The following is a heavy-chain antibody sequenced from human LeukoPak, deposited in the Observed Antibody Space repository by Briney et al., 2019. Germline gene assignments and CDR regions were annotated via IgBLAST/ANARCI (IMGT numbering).Heavy chain of an antibody. CDR3: ARGPFDYGDYPVRFDP. CDR2: IYHSGST. CDR1: GGSISSSNW. Sequence: SETLSLTCAVSGGSISSSNWWSWVRQPPGKGLEWIGEIYHSGSTNYNPSLKSRVTISVDKSKNQFSLKLSSVTAADPAVYYCARGPFDYGDYPVRFDPWGQGTLVTVSS. J-gene: IGHJ5*02. D-gene: IGHD4-17*01. V-gene: IGHV4-4*02.